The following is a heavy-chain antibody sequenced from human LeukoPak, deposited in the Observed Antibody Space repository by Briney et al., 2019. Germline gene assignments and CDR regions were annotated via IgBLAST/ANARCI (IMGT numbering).Heavy chain of an antibody. Sequence: ASVKVSCKASGGTFSSYAISWVRQAPGQGLEWMGGIIPIFGTANYAQKFQGRVTITADESTSTAYVELSSLRSEDTAVYYCARYYGSGSYYLSWGQGTLVTVSS. CDR3: ARYYGSGSYYLS. CDR2: IIPIFGTA. V-gene: IGHV1-69*13. CDR1: GGTFSSYA. J-gene: IGHJ4*02. D-gene: IGHD3-10*01.